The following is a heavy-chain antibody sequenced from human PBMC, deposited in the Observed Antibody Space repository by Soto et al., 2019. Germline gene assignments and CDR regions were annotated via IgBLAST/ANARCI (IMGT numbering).Heavy chain of an antibody. CDR2: ISYDGSTK. CDR3: AKSRGSGNNGIDV. J-gene: IGHJ6*02. V-gene: IGHV3-30*18. Sequence: QVQLVESGGGVVQPGRSLRLSCAASGFTFSSYGMHWVRQAPGKGLEWVAVISYDGSTKYYADSVKGRFTISRDNSKNPLDLQMNSLISEYTAVYYCAKSRGSGNNGIDVWGQGTTVSVSS. CDR1: GFTFSSYG. D-gene: IGHD3-10*01.